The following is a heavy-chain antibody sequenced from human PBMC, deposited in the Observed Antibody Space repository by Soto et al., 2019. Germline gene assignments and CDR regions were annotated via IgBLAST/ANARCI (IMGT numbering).Heavy chain of an antibody. CDR1: GGAISSYY. Sequence: SETLSLTCSVPGGAISSYYWSWVRQPAGKGLEWIGRVFSSGSTNYNASLKSRVTMSIDTSKNEVSLTLRSVTAADTGVYYCARVAFSYFGMDVWGPGTTVTVSS. J-gene: IGHJ6*02. CDR3: ARVAFSYFGMDV. CDR2: VFSSGST. D-gene: IGHD3-3*02. V-gene: IGHV4-4*07.